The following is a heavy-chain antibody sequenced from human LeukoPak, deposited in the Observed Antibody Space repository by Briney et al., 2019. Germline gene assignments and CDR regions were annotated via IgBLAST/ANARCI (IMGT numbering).Heavy chain of an antibody. CDR3: ARGETRFDP. CDR1: GGSFSGYY. CDR2: IYYSGST. Sequence: SETLSLTCAVYGGSFSGYYWSWIRQPPGKGLEWIGYIYYSGSTYYNPSLKSRVTISVDTSKNQFSLKLSSVTVADTAMYYCARGETRFDPWGQGTLVTVSS. V-gene: IGHV4-34*09. J-gene: IGHJ5*02.